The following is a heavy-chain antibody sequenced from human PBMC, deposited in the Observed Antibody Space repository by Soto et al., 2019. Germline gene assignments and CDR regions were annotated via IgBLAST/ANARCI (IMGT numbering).Heavy chain of an antibody. CDR1: GLTFSNYW. CDR2: INSDGSVS. D-gene: IGHD2-15*01. Sequence: EVQLVESGGGLVQPGGSLRLSCAASGLTFSNYWMYWVRQAPGKGLVWVSRINSDGSVSSYADSVKGRLTISRDNVKNTLYLQMDSLRAEDTAVYYCARGDCVGGTCYSLAGSFYYYVDVWGKGTTVTVFS. V-gene: IGHV3-74*01. CDR3: ARGDCVGGTCYSLAGSFYYYVDV. J-gene: IGHJ6*03.